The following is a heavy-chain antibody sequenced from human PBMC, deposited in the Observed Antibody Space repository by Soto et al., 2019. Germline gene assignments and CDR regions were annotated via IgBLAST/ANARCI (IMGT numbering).Heavy chain of an antibody. V-gene: IGHV3-30*19. J-gene: IGHJ3*02. CDR3: ARGLNKAAGGAFDI. D-gene: IGHD3-16*01. CDR2: VSGDARDT. Sequence: QVQLVQSGGGAVLPGNSLRLSCEASGFSFSWAGMHWLRQTPGKGLEWVAAVSGDARDTLYADSVKGRFTISRDNPKSRLFLQMHSLGAEDAAVYYYARGLNKAAGGAFDIWGQGALVTVSS. CDR1: GFSFSWAG.